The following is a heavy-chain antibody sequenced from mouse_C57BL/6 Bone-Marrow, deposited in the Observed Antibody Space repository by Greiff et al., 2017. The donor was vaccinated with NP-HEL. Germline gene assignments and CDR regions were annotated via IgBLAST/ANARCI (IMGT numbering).Heavy chain of an antibody. CDR3: VVETGATPGRWWDFDV. D-gene: IGHD3-1*01. Sequence: EVKVVESGGGLVQPKGSLKLSCAASGFTFNTYAMNWVRQAPGKGLEWVARIRSKSNNYATYYADSVKDRFTISRDDSESMLYLQMNNLKTEDTAMYYCVVETGATPGRWWDFDVWGTGTTVTVSS. CDR2: IRSKSNNYAT. CDR1: GFTFNTYA. J-gene: IGHJ1*03. V-gene: IGHV10-1*01.